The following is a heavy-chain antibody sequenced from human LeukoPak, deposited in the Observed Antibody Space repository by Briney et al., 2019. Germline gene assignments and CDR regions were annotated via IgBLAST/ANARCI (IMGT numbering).Heavy chain of an antibody. Sequence: SETLSLTCTVSGGSISSYYWSWIRQPPGKGLEWIGYIYYSGSTNYNPSLKSRVTISVDTSKNQFSLKLSSVTAADTAVYYCARAFVTTGYYYMDVWGKGTTVTVSS. J-gene: IGHJ6*03. D-gene: IGHD4-11*01. CDR3: ARAFVTTGYYYMDV. V-gene: IGHV4-59*01. CDR2: IYYSGST. CDR1: GGSISSYY.